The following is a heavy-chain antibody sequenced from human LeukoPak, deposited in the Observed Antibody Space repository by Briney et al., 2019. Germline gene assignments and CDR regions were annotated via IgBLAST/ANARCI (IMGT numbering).Heavy chain of an antibody. Sequence: GESLRISGKGSGYLFTSYWMSGVRQMPGKGLECMGRIDPSDSYTNCSPSCQRHATISADKSISTAYLQSSSLKASDTAMYYCARVIMGTTNGMNVWAKGTTVTVSS. V-gene: IGHV5-10-1*01. CDR3: ARVIMGTTNGMNV. D-gene: IGHD4-11*01. CDR2: IDPSDSYT. CDR1: GYLFTSYW. J-gene: IGHJ6*04.